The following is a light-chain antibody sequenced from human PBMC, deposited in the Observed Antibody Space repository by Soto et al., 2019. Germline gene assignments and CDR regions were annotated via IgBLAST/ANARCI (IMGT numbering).Light chain of an antibody. V-gene: IGKV3-20*01. J-gene: IGKJ4*01. Sequence: EIVLTQSPATLSLSPGIRATLSCRASQNISNYLIWYQQKPGQAPRLLIYATSSRATGIPDRFTGGGAGTGFTLTISRLEPEDSAVYYCQQYGSSPTFGGGTKVDIK. CDR1: QNISNY. CDR2: ATS. CDR3: QQYGSSPT.